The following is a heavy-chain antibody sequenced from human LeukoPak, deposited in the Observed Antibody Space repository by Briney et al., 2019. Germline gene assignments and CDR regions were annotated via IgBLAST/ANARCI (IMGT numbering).Heavy chain of an antibody. D-gene: IGHD6-13*01. CDR2: IHPDGGST. CDR1: GYNFNDYY. J-gene: IGHJ4*02. Sequence: ASVKVSCKASGYNFNDYYVYWVRQAPGHGLESMGYIHPDGGSTNYAQKLQGRVTMTTDTSTSTAYMELRSLRSDDTAVYYCARDRYGQQLVYGYWGQGTLVTVSS. CDR3: ARDRYGQQLVYGY. V-gene: IGHV1-46*02.